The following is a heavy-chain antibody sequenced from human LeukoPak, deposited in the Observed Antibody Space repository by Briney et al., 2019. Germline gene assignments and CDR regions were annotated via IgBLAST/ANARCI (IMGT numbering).Heavy chain of an antibody. CDR3: SSWGSTPGVSSDDY. CDR1: EFTFNDAW. CDR2: IKSKTDGGTT. D-gene: IGHD6-6*01. V-gene: IGHV3-15*01. J-gene: IGHJ4*02. Sequence: KPGGSLRLSCAASEFTFNDAWMSWVRQAPGKGLEWVGRIKSKTDGGTTEYAAPVKGRFTISRDDSKNTLYLQMNSLKTEDTAMYYCSSWGSTPGVSSDDYWGQGTLVTVSS.